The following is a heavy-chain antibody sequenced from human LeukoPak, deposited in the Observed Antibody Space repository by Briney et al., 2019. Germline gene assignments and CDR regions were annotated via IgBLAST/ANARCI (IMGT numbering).Heavy chain of an antibody. D-gene: IGHD2-15*01. Sequence: GGSLRLTCAASGFTFSSYSMNWVRQAPGKGLEWVSAISNNGGYTYYADSVQGRFTISRDNSKSTLCLQMNSLRAEDTAVYYCAKQLGYCSDGSCYFPYWGQGTLVTVSS. CDR2: ISNNGGYT. J-gene: IGHJ4*02. CDR1: GFTFSSYS. CDR3: AKQLGYCSDGSCYFPY. V-gene: IGHV3-23*01.